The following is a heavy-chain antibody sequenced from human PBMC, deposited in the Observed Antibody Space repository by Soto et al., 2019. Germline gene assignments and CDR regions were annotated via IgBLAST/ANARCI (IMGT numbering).Heavy chain of an antibody. J-gene: IGHJ1*01. Sequence: GGSLRLSCAASGLSFNTYAMSWVRQAPGKGLEWVSAISSSGGSTYYADSVKVRFTISRDNSKNTLCLQMNSLSDEDTAVYYCAKGTAVGLQYFQYWGQGTRVTVSS. V-gene: IGHV3-23*01. CDR2: ISSSGGST. D-gene: IGHD2-15*01. CDR3: AKGTAVGLQYFQY. CDR1: GLSFNTYA.